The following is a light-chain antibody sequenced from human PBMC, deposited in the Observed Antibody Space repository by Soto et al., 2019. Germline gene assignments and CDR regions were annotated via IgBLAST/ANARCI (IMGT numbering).Light chain of an antibody. CDR2: GAS. V-gene: IGKV3-15*01. CDR3: QQYDNWPRT. J-gene: IGKJ1*01. CDR1: QSVSST. Sequence: EIVMTQSPATLSVSPGERATLSCRASQSVSSTLAWYQQKPGQAPRLLIYGASNRATGIPARLSGSGSGTEFSLTISSLQSEDFAVYYCQQYDNWPRTFGQGTKV.